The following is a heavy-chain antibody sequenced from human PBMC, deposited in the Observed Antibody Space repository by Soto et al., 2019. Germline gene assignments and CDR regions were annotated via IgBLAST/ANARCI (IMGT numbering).Heavy chain of an antibody. CDR2: IYYSGST. CDR1: GGSISSSSYY. J-gene: IGHJ4*02. D-gene: IGHD5-18*01. Sequence: SETLSLTCTVSGGSISSSSYYWGWIRQPPGKGLEWIGSIYYSGSTHYNPSLKSRVTISVDTSKNQFSLKLSSVTAADTAVYYCARQVDTAMVKSFEYWGQGTRVTVSS. CDR3: ARQVDTAMVKSFEY. V-gene: IGHV4-39*01.